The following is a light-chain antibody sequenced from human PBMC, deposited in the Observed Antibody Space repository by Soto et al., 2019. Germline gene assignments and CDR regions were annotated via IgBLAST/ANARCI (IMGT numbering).Light chain of an antibody. Sequence: DIVMTQSPDSLAVSLGERATINCKSSQSVLYSPNKKTYLAWYQQKPGQPPKLLVYWASTRESGVPDRFSGSGSETDFTLTINSLPAEDVAVYYCQQYINAPQTFGQGTKVEIK. V-gene: IGKV4-1*01. CDR1: QSVLYSPNKKTY. CDR3: QQYINAPQT. CDR2: WAS. J-gene: IGKJ1*01.